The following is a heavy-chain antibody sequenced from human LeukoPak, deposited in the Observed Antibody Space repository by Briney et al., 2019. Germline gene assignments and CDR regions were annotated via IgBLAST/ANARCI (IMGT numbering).Heavy chain of an antibody. CDR3: ARDPYSGGYGDDYYYYMDV. CDR1: GFNFDDYV. D-gene: IGHD1-26*01. Sequence: GGSLRLSCAASGFNFDDYVMNWVRQAPGKGLEWVSSITSTSSYMYYADSVKGRFTISRDNAQNSLYLHMGSLRAEDTAVYYCARDPYSGGYGDDYYYYMDVWGKGTTVTISS. CDR2: ITSTSSYM. J-gene: IGHJ6*03. V-gene: IGHV3-21*01.